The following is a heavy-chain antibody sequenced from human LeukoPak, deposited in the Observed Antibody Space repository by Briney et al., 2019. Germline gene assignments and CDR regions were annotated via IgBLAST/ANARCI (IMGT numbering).Heavy chain of an antibody. CDR1: GGSISSSSYY. CDR3: ARHPYYYDSSGYYQYYFDY. Sequence: SETLSLTCTVPGGSISSSSYYWGWIRQPPGKGLEWIGSIYYSGSTYYNPSLKSRVTISVDTSKNQFSLKLSSVTAADTAVYYCARHPYYYDSSGYYQYYFDYWGQGTLVTVSS. CDR2: IYYSGST. V-gene: IGHV4-39*01. J-gene: IGHJ4*02. D-gene: IGHD3-22*01.